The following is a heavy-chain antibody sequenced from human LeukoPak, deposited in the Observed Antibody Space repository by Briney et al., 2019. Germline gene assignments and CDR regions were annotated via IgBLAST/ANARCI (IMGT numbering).Heavy chain of an antibody. D-gene: IGHD2-15*01. CDR3: AKWYEGDY. V-gene: IGHV3-30-3*01. CDR2: ISYDGSNK. Sequence: PGGSLRLSCAASGFTFSSYAMHWVRQAPGKGLEWVAVISYDGSNKYYADSVKGRFTISRDNSKNTLYLQMNSLRAEDTAVYYCAKWYEGDYWGQGTLVTVSS. CDR1: GFTFSSYA. J-gene: IGHJ4*02.